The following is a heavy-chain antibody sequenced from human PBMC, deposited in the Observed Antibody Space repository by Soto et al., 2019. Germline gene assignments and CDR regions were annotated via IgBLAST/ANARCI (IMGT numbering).Heavy chain of an antibody. D-gene: IGHD3-16*01. V-gene: IGHV1-8*01. J-gene: IGHJ6*01. Sequence: EASVKVSCNASAYTFTSYDINWVRQATGQGLEWMGWMNPNSGNTGYAQKFQGRVTMTRNTSISTAYMELSSLRSEDTAVYYCTFLESVGDDYSSAMDVWRPRPKVTVYS. CDR1: AYTFTSYD. CDR2: MNPNSGNT. CDR3: TFLESVGDDYSSAMDV.